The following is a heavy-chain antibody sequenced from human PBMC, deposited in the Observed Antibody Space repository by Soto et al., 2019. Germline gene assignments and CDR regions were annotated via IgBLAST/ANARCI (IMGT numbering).Heavy chain of an antibody. V-gene: IGHV4-34*01. CDR3: AIGLSSGSYYKGDYYYYYYMDV. J-gene: IGHJ6*03. D-gene: IGHD3-10*01. CDR1: GGSYRGYY. Sequence: NPSETLSLTCVVYGGSYRGYYRSWIRQPPGKGLDWIGEINHSGSTNYNPSLKSRVTISVDTSKNQFSLKLSSVTAADTAVYYCAIGLSSGSYYKGDYYYYYYMDVWGKGTTVTVSS. CDR2: INHSGST.